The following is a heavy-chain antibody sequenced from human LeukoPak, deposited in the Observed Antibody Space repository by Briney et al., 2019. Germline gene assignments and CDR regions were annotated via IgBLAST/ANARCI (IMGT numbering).Heavy chain of an antibody. V-gene: IGHV3-20*04. CDR2: INWNGGST. D-gene: IGHD6-19*01. Sequence: GGSLRLSCAASGFTFDDYGMSWVRQAPGKGLEWVSGINWNGGSTGYADSVKGRFTISRDSAKNSLYLQMDSLRAEDTAVYYCVRISTAVAGADYWGQGTLVTVSS. CDR1: GFTFDDYG. CDR3: VRISTAVAGADY. J-gene: IGHJ4*02.